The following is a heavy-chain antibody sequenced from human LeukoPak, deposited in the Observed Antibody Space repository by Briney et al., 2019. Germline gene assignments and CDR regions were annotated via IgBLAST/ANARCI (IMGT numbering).Heavy chain of an antibody. V-gene: IGHV3-48*01. D-gene: IGHD5-12*01. CDR2: ISSSSSTI. Sequence: GGSLRLSCAASGFTFSSYSMNWVRQAPGKGLEWVSYISSSSSTIYYADSVKGRFTISRDNAKNSLYLQMNSLRAEGTAVYYCARVTGLRFMDVWGQGTTATVSS. J-gene: IGHJ6*02. CDR1: GFTFSSYS. CDR3: ARVTGLRFMDV.